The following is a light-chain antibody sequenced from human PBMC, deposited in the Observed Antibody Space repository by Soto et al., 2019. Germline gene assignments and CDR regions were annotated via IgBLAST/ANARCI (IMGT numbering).Light chain of an antibody. CDR2: GAS. Sequence: EIVLTQSPGTLSLSPGERATLSCRASQSVSSSYLVWYQQKPGQAPRLLMYGASKRATGIPERFSGSGSGSDFTLTISRLEPEDFAVYFCQQYGSSPFTFGPGTKVEI. CDR3: QQYGSSPFT. V-gene: IGKV3-20*01. CDR1: QSVSSSY. J-gene: IGKJ3*01.